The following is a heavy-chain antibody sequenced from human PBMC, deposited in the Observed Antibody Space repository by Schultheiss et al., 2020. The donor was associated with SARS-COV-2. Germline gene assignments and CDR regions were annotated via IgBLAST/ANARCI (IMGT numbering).Heavy chain of an antibody. Sequence: GGSLRLSCAASGFTLSVHYMDWFRQAPGKGLEWVGRSRIRAKGYTTEYTASVKGRFTISRDDSKNSMYLQMNSLKTEDTAVYYCTREVQLLYYYYYYYMDVWGKGTTVTVSS. CDR3: TREVQLLYYYYYYYMDV. D-gene: IGHD2-2*01. V-gene: IGHV3-72*01. J-gene: IGHJ6*03. CDR1: GFTLSVHY. CDR2: SRIRAKGYTT.